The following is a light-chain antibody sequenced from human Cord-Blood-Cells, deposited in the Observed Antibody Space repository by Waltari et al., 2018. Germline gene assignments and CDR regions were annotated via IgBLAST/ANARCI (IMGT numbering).Light chain of an antibody. CDR3: QQYNNWPRLT. J-gene: IGKJ4*01. CDR2: GAS. CDR1: QSVSSN. Sequence: EIVMTQSPATLSVSPGERANLSCRASQSVSSNLAWYQQKPGQAPGLLIYGASTRATGIPARFSGSGSGTEFTLTISSLQSEDFTVYYCQQYNNWPRLTFGGGTKVEIK. V-gene: IGKV3-15*01.